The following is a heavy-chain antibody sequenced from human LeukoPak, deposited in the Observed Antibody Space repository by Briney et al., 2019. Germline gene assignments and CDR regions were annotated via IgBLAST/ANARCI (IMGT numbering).Heavy chain of an antibody. V-gene: IGHV3-21*01. CDR2: ISSTSTYI. CDR3: ARVLGGYCSGTLCAFDI. Sequence: PGGSLRLSCAASGFTFSSYSMIWVRQASGKGLEWVSSISSTSTYIYYAGSVKGRFTISRDNAKNSLNLQMNSLRAEDTAVYYCARVLGGYCSGTLCAFDIWGQGTMVTVSS. J-gene: IGHJ3*02. D-gene: IGHD2-2*01. CDR1: GFTFSSYS.